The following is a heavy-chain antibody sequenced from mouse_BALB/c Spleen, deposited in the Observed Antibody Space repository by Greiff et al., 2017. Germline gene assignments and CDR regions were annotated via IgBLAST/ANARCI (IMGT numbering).Heavy chain of an antibody. CDR2: IYPGNSDT. CDR3: TRYSLYGNFAY. Sequence: VQLQQSGTVLARPGASVKMSCKASGYTFTSYWMHWVKQRPGQGLEWIGAIYPGNSDTSYNQKFKGKAKLTAVTSTSTAYMELSSLTNEDSAVYYCTRYSLYGNFAYWGQGTLVTVSA. CDR1: GYTFTSYW. J-gene: IGHJ3*01. V-gene: IGHV1-5*01. D-gene: IGHD2-1*01.